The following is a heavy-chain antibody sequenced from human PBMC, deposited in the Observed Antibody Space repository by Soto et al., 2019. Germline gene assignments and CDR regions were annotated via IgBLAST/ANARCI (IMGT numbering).Heavy chain of an antibody. CDR3: ARDQKANYGLKPYYYYYGMDV. CDR2: ISYDGSNK. D-gene: IGHD3-16*01. J-gene: IGHJ6*02. V-gene: IGHV3-30-3*01. Sequence: PGGSLRLSCAASGFTFSSYAMHWVRQAPGKGLEWVAVISYDGSNKYYADSVKGRFTISRDNSKNTLYLQMNSLRAEDTAVYYCARDQKANYGLKPYYYYYGMDVWAQGTTVTVSS. CDR1: GFTFSSYA.